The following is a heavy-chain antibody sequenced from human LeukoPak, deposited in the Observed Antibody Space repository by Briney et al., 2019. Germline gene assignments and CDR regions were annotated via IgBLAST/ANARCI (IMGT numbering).Heavy chain of an antibody. Sequence: GGSLRLSCAASGFTVSNDYMAWVRQAPGKGLEWVSAISGSGGSTYYADSVKGRFTISRDNSKNTLYLQMNSLRAEDTAVYYCAKGGNFDYWGQGTLVTVSS. V-gene: IGHV3-23*01. D-gene: IGHD3-10*01. CDR2: ISGSGGST. CDR1: GFTVSNDY. CDR3: AKGGNFDY. J-gene: IGHJ4*02.